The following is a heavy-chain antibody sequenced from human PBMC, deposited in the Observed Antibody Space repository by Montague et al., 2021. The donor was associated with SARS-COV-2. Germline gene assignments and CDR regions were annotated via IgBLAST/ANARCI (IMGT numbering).Heavy chain of an antibody. CDR2: IALDGSTT. Sequence: SLSLSCAASGFTFRSYWMHWVRQAPGKGLLWVSRIALDGSTTTFADSVKGRCTGSRDNAKNTLYLQMNSLRVEDTAVYYCAREIAVAPPGAFDIWGQGTVVTVSS. CDR3: AREIAVAPPGAFDI. CDR1: GFTFRSYW. D-gene: IGHD6-13*01. J-gene: IGHJ3*02. V-gene: IGHV3-74*03.